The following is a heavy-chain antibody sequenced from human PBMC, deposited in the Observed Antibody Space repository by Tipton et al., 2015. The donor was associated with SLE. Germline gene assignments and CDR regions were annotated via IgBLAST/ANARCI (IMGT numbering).Heavy chain of an antibody. V-gene: IGHV4-39*07. J-gene: IGHJ3*01. CDR2: ASYTGYT. CDR1: GGSISSNTHR. CDR3: ARLYGSDFDF. D-gene: IGHD2-2*02. Sequence: TLSLTCTVSGGSISSNTHRWGWIRQTPGKGLEWIGSASYTGYTHYNPSLKTRVTISADPSKNHLSLKLSSVTVADTAVYYCARLYGSDFDFWGQGTMVIVSS.